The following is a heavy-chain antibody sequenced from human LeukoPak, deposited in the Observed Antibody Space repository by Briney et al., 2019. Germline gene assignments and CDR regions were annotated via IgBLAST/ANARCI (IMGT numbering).Heavy chain of an antibody. Sequence: ASVKVSCKASGYTFTGYYMHWVRQAPGQGLEWMGWINPNSGGTNYAQKFQGRVTMTRDTSISTAYMELSGLRSDDTAVYYRAREFGVNQTIDYWGQGTLVTVSS. CDR2: INPNSGGT. CDR1: GYTFTGYY. D-gene: IGHD3-10*01. V-gene: IGHV1-2*02. J-gene: IGHJ4*02. CDR3: AREFGVNQTIDY.